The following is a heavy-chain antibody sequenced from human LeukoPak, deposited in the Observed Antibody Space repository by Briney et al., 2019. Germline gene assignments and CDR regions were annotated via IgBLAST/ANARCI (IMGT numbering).Heavy chain of an antibody. CDR1: GGSISSYY. V-gene: IGHV4-59*08. D-gene: IGHD6-13*01. CDR3: ARHPSGSSWYPEYFQH. J-gene: IGHJ1*01. Sequence: SETLSLTCTVSGGSISSYYWSWIRQPPGKGLEWIGYIYYSGSTNYNPSLKSRVTISVDTSKNQFSLKLSSVTAADTAVYYCARHPSGSSWYPEYFQHWGQGTLVTVSS. CDR2: IYYSGST.